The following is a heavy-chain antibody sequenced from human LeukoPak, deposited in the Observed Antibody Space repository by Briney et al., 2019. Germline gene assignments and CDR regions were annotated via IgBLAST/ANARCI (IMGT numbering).Heavy chain of an antibody. CDR2: INPSGGST. CDR1: GYTFTSYY. J-gene: IGHJ4*02. CDR3: ARALYDDSSGYRSVPIDY. V-gene: IGHV1-46*01. D-gene: IGHD3-22*01. Sequence: GASVKVSCKASGYTFTSYYMHWVRQAPGQGLEWMGIINPSGGSTSYAQKFQSRVTMTRDASTSTVYMELNSLRSQDTAVFYCARALYDDSSGYRSVPIDYWGQGTLVTVSS.